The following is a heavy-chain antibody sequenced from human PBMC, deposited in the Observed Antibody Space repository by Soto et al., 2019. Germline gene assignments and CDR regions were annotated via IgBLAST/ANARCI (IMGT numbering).Heavy chain of an antibody. J-gene: IGHJ4*02. CDR3: ASFYCYDTSGFYFDY. V-gene: IGHV1-2*04. CDR2: INPNSGGT. Sequence: ASVKVSCKASGYTFTGYYMHWVLQAPGQGLEWMGWINPNSGGTNYAQKFQGWVTMTRDTSISTAYMELSSLRSDDTAVYFCASFYCYDTSGFYFDYCAQGTPVTVSS. CDR1: GYTFTGYY. D-gene: IGHD3-22*01.